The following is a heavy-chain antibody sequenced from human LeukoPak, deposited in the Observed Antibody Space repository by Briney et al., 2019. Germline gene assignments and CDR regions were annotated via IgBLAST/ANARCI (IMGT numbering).Heavy chain of an antibody. Sequence: GGSLRLSCAASGFTFSRYWMSWVRQAKGKGLECVAKVKEDGSEKHYVDSVKGRFTISRDNAKNSLYLQMNSLRAEDTAVYYCARDYTGGWNDYWGQGTLVTVSS. D-gene: IGHD7-27*01. CDR1: GFTFSRYW. V-gene: IGHV3-7*01. CDR2: VKEDGSEK. CDR3: ARDYTGGWNDY. J-gene: IGHJ4*02.